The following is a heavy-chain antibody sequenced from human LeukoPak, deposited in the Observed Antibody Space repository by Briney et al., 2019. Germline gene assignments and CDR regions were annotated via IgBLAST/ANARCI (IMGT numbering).Heavy chain of an antibody. V-gene: IGHV1-24*01. CDR3: ATDQNPNYDSFSHRFDP. CDR2: FDPEDGET. J-gene: IGHJ5*02. Sequence: GASVKVSCKVSGYNLTELSMHWVRQAPGKGLEWMGGFDPEDGETIYAQKFQGRVTMTEDTSTDTAYMELSSLRSEDTAVYYCATDQNPNYDSFSHRFDPWGQGTLVTVSS. D-gene: IGHD3-22*01. CDR1: GYNLTELS.